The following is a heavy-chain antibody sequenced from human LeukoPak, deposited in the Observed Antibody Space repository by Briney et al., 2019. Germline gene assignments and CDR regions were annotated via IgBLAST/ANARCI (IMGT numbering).Heavy chain of an antibody. CDR2: TYYSGTT. CDR3: ARGYSSTYGRSDP. D-gene: IGHD6-13*01. CDR1: GGSINSYY. J-gene: IGHJ5*02. Sequence: SETLSLTCTVSGGSINSYYWSWIRQPPGKGLEWIGYTYYSGTTNYNPSLKSRVTISVDTSKNQFSLKLSSVTAADTAVYYCARGYSSTYGRSDPWGQGTLVTVSS. V-gene: IGHV4-59*01.